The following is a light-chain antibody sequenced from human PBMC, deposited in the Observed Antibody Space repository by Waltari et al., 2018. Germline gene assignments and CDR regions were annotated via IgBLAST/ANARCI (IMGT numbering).Light chain of an antibody. CDR2: DAS. CDR1: QDISNY. V-gene: IGKV1-33*01. CDR3: QQYDDLHPT. J-gene: IGKJ3*01. Sequence: DIQMTQSPSSLSASVGDRVTITCQASQDISNYLNWYQQKPGKAPKRLIYDASNLETAVPSRFSGSGSGTDFTFTISSLQPEDIATYYCQQYDDLHPTFVPGTKVDIK.